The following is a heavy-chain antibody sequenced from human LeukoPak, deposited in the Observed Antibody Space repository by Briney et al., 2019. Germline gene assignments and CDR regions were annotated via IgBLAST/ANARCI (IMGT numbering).Heavy chain of an antibody. CDR3: ARRKDYGSGRRWFDP. CDR1: GGSFSGYY. Sequence: PSETLSLTCAVYGGSFSGYYWSWIRQPPGKGLEWIGEINHSGSTNYNPSLKSRVTISVDTSKNQFSLKLSSVTAADTAVYYCARRKDYGSGRRWFDPWGQGTLVTVSS. J-gene: IGHJ5*02. V-gene: IGHV4-34*01. CDR2: INHSGST. D-gene: IGHD3-10*01.